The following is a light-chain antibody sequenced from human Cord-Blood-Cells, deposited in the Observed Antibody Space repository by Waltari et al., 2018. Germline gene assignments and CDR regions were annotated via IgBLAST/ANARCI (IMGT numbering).Light chain of an antibody. CDR2: EVS. V-gene: IGLV2-14*01. J-gene: IGLJ3*02. Sequence: QSALTQPASVSGSPRQSITISCTGTSSDVGGYNYVPWYQQHPGNAPKLMIYEVSNRPSGVSNRFSGSKSGNTASLTISGLQAEDEADYYCSSYTSSRVFGGGTKLTVL. CDR3: SSYTSSRV. CDR1: SSDVGGYNY.